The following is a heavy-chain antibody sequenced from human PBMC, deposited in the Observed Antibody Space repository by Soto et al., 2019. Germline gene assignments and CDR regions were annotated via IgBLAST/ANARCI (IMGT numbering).Heavy chain of an antibody. V-gene: IGHV1-2*02. D-gene: IGHD6-19*01. CDR2: INPNSGGT. Sequence: QVQLVQSGAEVKKPGASVKVSCKASGYTFTGYYMHWVRQAPGQGLEWMGWINPNSGGTNYAQKFQGRVTMTRDTSISTASMELSRLRSDDTAVYYCARDRGSEQWLVRRDWFDPWGQGTLVTVSS. CDR3: ARDRGSEQWLVRRDWFDP. CDR1: GYTFTGYY. J-gene: IGHJ5*02.